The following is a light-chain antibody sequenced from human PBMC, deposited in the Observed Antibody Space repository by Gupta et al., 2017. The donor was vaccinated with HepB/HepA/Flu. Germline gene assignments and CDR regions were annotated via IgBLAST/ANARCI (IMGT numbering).Light chain of an antibody. CDR3: EKYDTAPLT. CDR1: QDIGKY. J-gene: IGKJ3*01. Sequence: DIQTTQSLSSLSASVGDRFTIACRAIQDIGKYLAWYQQKPGKDPELLLYDASTVQVGVPLRFSASSSGTHFTLTISSRQPEDFATYYCEKYDTAPLTFGPGTKVDL. CDR2: DAS. V-gene: IGKV1-27*01.